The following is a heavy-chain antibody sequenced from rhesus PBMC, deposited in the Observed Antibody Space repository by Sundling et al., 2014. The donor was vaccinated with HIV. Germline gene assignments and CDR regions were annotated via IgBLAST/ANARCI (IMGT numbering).Heavy chain of an antibody. V-gene: IGHV3-201*01. CDR1: GFTFDDYA. CDR2: ISWSGDST. D-gene: IGHD4-29*01. CDR3: ASEFVRYFNFAYGLDS. J-gene: IGHJ6*01. Sequence: EVQLVESGGGVVQPGGSLRLSCAASGFTFDDYAMHWVRQVPGKGLEWVSGISWSGDSTAYADSVKGRFTISRDNARTSLYLEMNGLRAEDTALYYCASEFVRYFNFAYGLDSWGPGVVVIVSS.